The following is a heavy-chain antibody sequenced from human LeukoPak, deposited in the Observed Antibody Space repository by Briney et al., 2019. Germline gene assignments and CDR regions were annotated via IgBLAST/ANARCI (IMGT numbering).Heavy chain of an antibody. D-gene: IGHD2-2*01. V-gene: IGHV3-21*01. CDR3: ARAEGYCSSTSCTYYFDY. CDR1: GFTFSSYS. J-gene: IGHJ4*02. Sequence: GGSLRLSCAASGFTFSSYSMNWVRQAPGKGLEWVSSISSSSSYIYYADSVKGRFTISRDNAKNSLHLQMNSLRAEDTAVYYCARAEGYCSSTSCTYYFDYWGQGTLVTVSS. CDR2: ISSSSSYI.